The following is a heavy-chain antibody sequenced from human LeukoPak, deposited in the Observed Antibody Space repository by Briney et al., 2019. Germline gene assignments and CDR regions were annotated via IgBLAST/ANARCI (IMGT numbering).Heavy chain of an antibody. CDR2: ISSTSTTI. CDR1: GFTFSVYS. CDR3: VRNDGDDAFDI. J-gene: IGHJ3*02. V-gene: IGHV3-48*01. Sequence: GGSLRLSCAASGFTFSVYSMNWFRQAPGRGLEWVSYISSTSTTIYYKDSVKGRFTISRDKAKNSLYLHMTSLRIEDTAVYYCVRNDGDDAFDIWGQGTMVTVSS. D-gene: IGHD4-17*01.